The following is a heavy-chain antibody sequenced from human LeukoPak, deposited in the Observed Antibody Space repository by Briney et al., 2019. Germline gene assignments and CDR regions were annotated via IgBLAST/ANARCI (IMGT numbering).Heavy chain of an antibody. Sequence: GASVKVSCKAFGYTFTGYWMHWVRQAPGQGPEWMGVISPSGGSTIYAQKFKGRVTLTRDMSTSTDYLELSSLRSEDTAMYYCATRSTSFDYWGQGTLVTVSS. J-gene: IGHJ4*02. V-gene: IGHV1-46*01. D-gene: IGHD2-2*01. CDR2: ISPSGGST. CDR3: ATRSTSFDY. CDR1: GYTFTGYW.